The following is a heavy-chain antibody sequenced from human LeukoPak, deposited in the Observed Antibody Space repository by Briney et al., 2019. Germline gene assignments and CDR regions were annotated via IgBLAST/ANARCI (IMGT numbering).Heavy chain of an antibody. Sequence: GGSLRLSCAASGFTFTRFNMNWVRQAPGKGLELVSSITTSGTYIHYADSVKGRFTISRDNAKNSLYLQMNSLRAEDTAVYYCARPFYYDNNGGEGMDVWGQGTTVTVSS. J-gene: IGHJ6*02. CDR3: ARPFYYDNNGGEGMDV. CDR1: GFTFTRFN. D-gene: IGHD3-22*01. V-gene: IGHV3-21*06. CDR2: ITTSGTYI.